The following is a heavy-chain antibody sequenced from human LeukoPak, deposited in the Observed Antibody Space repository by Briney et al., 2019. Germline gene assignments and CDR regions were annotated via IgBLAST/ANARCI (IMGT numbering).Heavy chain of an antibody. J-gene: IGHJ6*03. CDR3: ARVPMGASYYYMDV. CDR1: GASISRGGYY. D-gene: IGHD1-26*01. Sequence: SETQSLTCTVSGASISRGGYYWSWIRQHPGKGLEWIGYIYHSGSTYYNPSLKSRVTISVDTSKNQFSLNLSSVTAADTAVYYCARVPMGASYYYMDVWGRGTTITVSS. CDR2: IYHSGST. V-gene: IGHV4-31*03.